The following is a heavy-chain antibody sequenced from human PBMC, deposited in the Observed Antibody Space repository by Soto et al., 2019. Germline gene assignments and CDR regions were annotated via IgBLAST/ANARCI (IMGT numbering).Heavy chain of an antibody. CDR3: ERMGFVLLGMDV. CDR2: INHSGST. CDR1: GGSFSGYY. J-gene: IGHJ6*02. V-gene: IGHV4-34*01. D-gene: IGHD3-10*01. Sequence: KPSETLSLTCAVYGGSFSGYYWSWIRQPPGKGLEWIGEINHSGSTNYNPSLKSRVTISVDTSKDQFSLKLSSVTAADTAVYYCERMGFVLLGMDVWGQGTTVTVSS.